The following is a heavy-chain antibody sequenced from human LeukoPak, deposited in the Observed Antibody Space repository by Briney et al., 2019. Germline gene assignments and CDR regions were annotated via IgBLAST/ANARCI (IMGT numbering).Heavy chain of an antibody. CDR3: ARLVSSGTHGYFDY. J-gene: IGHJ4*02. Sequence: PSETLSLTCTVSDGSINWGWIRQPPGEGLEWIGSMSYSGSTFYNPSLKSRVTVSVDKSNNQFSLKLSSVTAADTAVYYCARLVSSGTHGYFDYWGQGTLVTVSS. V-gene: IGHV4-39*07. CDR2: MSYSGST. D-gene: IGHD1-26*01. CDR1: DGSIN.